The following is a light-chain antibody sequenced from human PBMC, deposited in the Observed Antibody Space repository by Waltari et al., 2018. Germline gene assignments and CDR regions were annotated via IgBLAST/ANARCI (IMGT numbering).Light chain of an antibody. CDR3: HSRDVSGVGGA. V-gene: IGLV3-19*01. J-gene: IGLJ2*01. Sequence: TQDPALSVAMGQTVSITCQGDSLRRYYASRYQQRPGQAPILVIYDKNSRPSGVPDRFSASSSDNTASLTITGAQAEDEAYYYCHSRDVSGVGGAFGGGTKLTVL. CDR2: DKN. CDR1: SLRRYY.